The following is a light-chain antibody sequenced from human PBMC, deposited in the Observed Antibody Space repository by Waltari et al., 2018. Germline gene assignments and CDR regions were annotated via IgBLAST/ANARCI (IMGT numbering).Light chain of an antibody. CDR2: DVS. V-gene: IGLV2-11*01. J-gene: IGLJ3*02. CDR3: CSYAGRYTWV. CDR1: SSDVGGDND. Sequence: HSALTQPRSVSRSPGQSVTIYCTGTSSDVGGDNDLSWFQQHPGKAPKLMIHDVSKRPSGVPDRFSGSKSGNTASLTISGLQADDETDYYCCSYAGRYTWVFGGGTKLTVL.